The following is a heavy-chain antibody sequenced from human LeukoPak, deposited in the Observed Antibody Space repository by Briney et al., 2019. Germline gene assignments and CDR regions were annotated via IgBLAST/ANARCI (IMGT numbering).Heavy chain of an antibody. V-gene: IGHV6-1*01. CDR1: GDSVSSNSAA. D-gene: IGHD6-13*01. CDR3: ARHGIVDSSRKYYFDY. Sequence: SQTLSLTCAISGDSVSSNSAAWNWIRQSPSRGLEWLGRTFYRSKWYYDSAVSVKSRITINPDTSRNQFSLDLSSVTAADTAVYYCARHGIVDSSRKYYFDYWGQGTLVTVSS. CDR2: TFYRSKWYY. J-gene: IGHJ4*02.